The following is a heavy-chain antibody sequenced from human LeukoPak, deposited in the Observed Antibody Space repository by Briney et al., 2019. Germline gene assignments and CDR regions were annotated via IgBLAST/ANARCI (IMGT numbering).Heavy chain of an antibody. V-gene: IGHV1-2*04. D-gene: IGHD6-25*01. CDR1: GGTFSSYA. CDR2: INPNSGGT. J-gene: IGHJ4*02. Sequence: GASVKVSCKASGGTFSSYAISWVRQAPGQGLEWMGRINPNSGGTNYAQKFQGWVTMTRDTSISTAYMELSRLRSDDTAVYYCARDLKNSGDYFDYWGQGTLVTVSS. CDR3: ARDLKNSGDYFDY.